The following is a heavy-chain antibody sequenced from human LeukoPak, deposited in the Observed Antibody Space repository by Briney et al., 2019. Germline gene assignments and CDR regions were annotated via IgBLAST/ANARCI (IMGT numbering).Heavy chain of an antibody. Sequence: GGSLRLSCAASGFTFSSYAMSWVRQAPGKGLEWVSAISGSGGSTYYADSVKGRFTISRDNSKNTLYLQMNSLRAEDTAVYYCAKTEMYYDFWSGYSTYYFDYWGQGTLVTVSS. J-gene: IGHJ4*02. V-gene: IGHV3-23*01. D-gene: IGHD3-3*01. CDR1: GFTFSSYA. CDR2: ISGSGGST. CDR3: AKTEMYYDFWSGYSTYYFDY.